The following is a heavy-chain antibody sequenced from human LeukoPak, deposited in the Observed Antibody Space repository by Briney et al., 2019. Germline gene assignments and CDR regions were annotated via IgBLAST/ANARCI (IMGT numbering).Heavy chain of an antibody. CDR2: MNPNSGNT. CDR3: AREGGIARPPYLYYYIDV. J-gene: IGHJ6*03. D-gene: IGHD6-6*01. V-gene: IGHV1-8*03. CDR1: GYTFTTYD. Sequence: GASVKVSCKASGYTFTTYDINWVRQAPGQGLEWMGWMNPNSGNTDRVQKFQGRVTFTRDTTMRTAYMELSSLRSDDTAVYYCAREGGIARPPYLYYYIDVWGKGTTVTVSS.